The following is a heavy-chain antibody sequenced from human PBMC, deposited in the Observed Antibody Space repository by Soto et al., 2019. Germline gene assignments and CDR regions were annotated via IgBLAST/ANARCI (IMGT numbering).Heavy chain of an antibody. CDR1: GGTFSSYT. CDR3: ARDPLTDGYTDFDY. V-gene: IGHV1-69*08. CDR2: IIPILGIA. Sequence: QVQLVQSGAEVKKPGSSVKVSCKASGGTFSSYTISWVRQAPGQGLEWMGRIIPILGIANYAQKFQGRVTITADKSASTAYMELSSLRSEDTAVYYCARDPLTDGYTDFDYWGQGTLVTVSS. D-gene: IGHD5-12*01. J-gene: IGHJ4*02.